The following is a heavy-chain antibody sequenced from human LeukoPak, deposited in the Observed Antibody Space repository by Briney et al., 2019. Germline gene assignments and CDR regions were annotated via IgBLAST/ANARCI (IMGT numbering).Heavy chain of an antibody. CDR3: ARDTVYYYFWSGYPDY. Sequence: ASVKVSCKASGYTFTGYYMHWVRQAPGQGLEWMGWINPNSGGTNYAQKFQGRVTMTRDTSISTAYMELSRLRSDDTAVYYCARDTVYYYFWSGYPDYWGQGTLVTVSS. CDR2: INPNSGGT. V-gene: IGHV1-2*02. J-gene: IGHJ4*02. CDR1: GYTFTGYY. D-gene: IGHD3-3*01.